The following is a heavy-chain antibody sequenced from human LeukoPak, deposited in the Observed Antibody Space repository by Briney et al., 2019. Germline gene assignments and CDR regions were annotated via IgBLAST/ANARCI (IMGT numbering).Heavy chain of an antibody. Sequence: GGSLRLSCAASGFTFSSYWMSWVRQAPGKGLEWVANIKQDGSEKYYVDSVKGRFTISRDNAKNSLYLQMNSLRAEDTAVYYCARGYYYDSSGVFDYWGQGTLVTVFS. J-gene: IGHJ4*02. V-gene: IGHV3-7*01. CDR3: ARGYYYDSSGVFDY. CDR2: IKQDGSEK. CDR1: GFTFSSYW. D-gene: IGHD3-22*01.